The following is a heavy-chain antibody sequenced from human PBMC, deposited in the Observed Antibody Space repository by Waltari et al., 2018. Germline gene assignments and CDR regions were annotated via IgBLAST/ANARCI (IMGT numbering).Heavy chain of an antibody. CDR1: GFTFSCYG. Sequence: QVQLVASGGGVVQPGGSLRLSCAAPGFTFSCYGMHWVRQAPGKGLEWVAFIRYDGSNKYYADSVKGRFTISRDNSKNTLYLQMNSLRAEDTAVYYCANWLRFNYYYYMDVWGKGTTVTVSS. J-gene: IGHJ6*03. CDR3: ANWLRFNYYYYMDV. CDR2: IRYDGSNK. D-gene: IGHD5-12*01. V-gene: IGHV3-30*02.